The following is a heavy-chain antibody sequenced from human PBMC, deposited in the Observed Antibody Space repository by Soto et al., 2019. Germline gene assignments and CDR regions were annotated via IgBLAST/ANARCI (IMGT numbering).Heavy chain of an antibody. Sequence: SETLSLTCTVSGDSISSYYWSWIRQPPGKGLEWIGSIYYSGSTYYNPSLKSRVTISVDTSKNQFSLNLRSVTAADTAVYYCGPRGAVADPRGYWGQGSLVTVSS. CDR2: IYYSGST. CDR1: GDSISSYY. V-gene: IGHV4-59*05. J-gene: IGHJ4*02. D-gene: IGHD6-19*01. CDR3: GPRGAVADPRGY.